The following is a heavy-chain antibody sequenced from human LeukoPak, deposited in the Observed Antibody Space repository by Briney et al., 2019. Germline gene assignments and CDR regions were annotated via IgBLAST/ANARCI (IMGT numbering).Heavy chain of an antibody. CDR3: ARKSIATSSGWAQFDS. D-gene: IGHD6-13*01. Sequence: GGSLRLSCAASGFSVGTNYMSWVRQAPGKGPEWVSVIYSGGTTYYAESVKGRFAISRDNSKNTLFLQMNSLRAEDTAVYYCARKSIATSSGWAQFDSWGQGNLVIVSS. CDR1: GFSVGTNY. CDR2: IYSGGTT. J-gene: IGHJ4*02. V-gene: IGHV3-53*01.